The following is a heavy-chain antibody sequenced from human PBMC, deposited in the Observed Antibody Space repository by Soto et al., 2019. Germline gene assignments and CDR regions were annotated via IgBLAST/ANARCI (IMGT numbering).Heavy chain of an antibody. Sequence: PGGSLRLSCAASGFTFSDYYMSWIRQAPGKGLEWVSYISSSGSTIYYADSVKGRFTISRDNAKNSLYLQMNSLRAEDTAVYYCARHSSSSPNDAFDIWGQGTMVTVSS. V-gene: IGHV3-11*01. CDR1: GFTFSDYY. CDR3: ARHSSSSPNDAFDI. CDR2: ISSSGSTI. D-gene: IGHD6-6*01. J-gene: IGHJ3*02.